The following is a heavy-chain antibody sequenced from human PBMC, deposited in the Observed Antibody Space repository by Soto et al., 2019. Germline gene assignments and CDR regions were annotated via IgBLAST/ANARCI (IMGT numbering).Heavy chain of an antibody. V-gene: IGHV3-48*03. J-gene: IGHJ4*02. CDR1: GFTFSTYE. D-gene: IGHD1-26*01. Sequence: QLGGSLRLSCAASGFTFSTYEMNWVRQAPGKGLEWISYITSSGTTIFYADSVKGRFTISRDNAKNSLYLQMNSLRADDTALYYCASRSVAVGAPYWGQGTLVTVSS. CDR3: ASRSVAVGAPY. CDR2: ITSSGTTI.